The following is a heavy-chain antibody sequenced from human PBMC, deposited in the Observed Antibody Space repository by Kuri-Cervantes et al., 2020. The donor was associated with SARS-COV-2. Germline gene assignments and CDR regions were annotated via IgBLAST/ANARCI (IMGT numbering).Heavy chain of an antibody. CDR2: ISSSSSYI. CDR1: GFTFSSYS. V-gene: IGHV3-21*01. Sequence: ETLSLTCAASGFTFSSYSMNWVRQAPGKGLEWVSSISSSSSYISYADSVKGRFTISRDNAKNSLYLQMNSLRAEDTAVYYCARDGRNSGSVGNYYDSSGYPDYWGQGTLVTVSS. CDR3: ARDGRNSGSVGNYYDSSGYPDY. J-gene: IGHJ4*02. D-gene: IGHD3-22*01.